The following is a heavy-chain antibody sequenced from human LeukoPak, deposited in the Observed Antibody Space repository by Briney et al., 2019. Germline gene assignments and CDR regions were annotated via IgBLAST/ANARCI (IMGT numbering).Heavy chain of an antibody. D-gene: IGHD2-2*02. Sequence: GGSLRLSCAASGFTFSSYAMSWVRQAPGKGLEWVSGISGSGGSTYYADSVKGRFTISRDNSKNTLYLQMNSLRAEDTAVYYCATVYRGDIVVVPAAIGSDYWGQGTLVTVSS. CDR1: GFTFSSYA. J-gene: IGHJ4*02. CDR3: ATVYRGDIVVVPAAIGSDY. V-gene: IGHV3-23*01. CDR2: ISGSGGST.